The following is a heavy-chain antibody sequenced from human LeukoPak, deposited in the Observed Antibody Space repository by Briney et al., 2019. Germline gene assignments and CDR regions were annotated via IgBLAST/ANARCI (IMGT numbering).Heavy chain of an antibody. D-gene: IGHD2-2*02. CDR1: GYTFTGYF. CDR2: INPNSGGT. CDR3: AGVGDQLIYEYFQY. Sequence: ASVKVSCKASGYTFTGYFIHWVRQAPGQGLEGMGWINPNSGGTKYAHKFQGRVTMTRDTFISTAYMDLSRLRTDDTAVYYCAGVGDQLIYEYFQYWGQGTLVTVSS. V-gene: IGHV1-2*07. J-gene: IGHJ1*01.